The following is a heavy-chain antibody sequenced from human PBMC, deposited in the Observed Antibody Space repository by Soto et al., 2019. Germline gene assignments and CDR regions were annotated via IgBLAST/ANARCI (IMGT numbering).Heavy chain of an antibody. V-gene: IGHV2-5*01. D-gene: IGHD6-19*01. J-gene: IGHJ6*02. CDR3: AHRPSYSSGWYGWGDYYYGMDV. Sequence: SGPTLVKPTQTLTLTCTFSGFSLSTSGVGVGWIRQPPGKALEWLALIYWNDDKRYSPSLKSRLTITKDTSKNQVVLTMTNMDPVDTATYYCAHRPSYSSGWYGWGDYYYGMDVWGQGTTVTVSS. CDR1: GFSLSTSGVG. CDR2: IYWNDDK.